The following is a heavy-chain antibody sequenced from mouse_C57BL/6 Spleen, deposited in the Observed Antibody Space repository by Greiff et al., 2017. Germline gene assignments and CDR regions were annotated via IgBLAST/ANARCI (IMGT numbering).Heavy chain of an antibody. D-gene: IGHD2-1*01. J-gene: IGHJ4*01. CDR3: ARYQRIYYGNSGAMDY. CDR1: GYSITSGYY. Sequence: EVQLQESGPGLVKPSQSLSLTCSVTGYSITSGYYWNWIRQFPGNKLEWRGYISYNGSNNYNPSLKNRISFTRDTSKNQFFLKLKSVTTEDTATSYSARYQRIYYGNSGAMDYWGQGTSVTVSS. CDR2: ISYNGSN. V-gene: IGHV3-6*01.